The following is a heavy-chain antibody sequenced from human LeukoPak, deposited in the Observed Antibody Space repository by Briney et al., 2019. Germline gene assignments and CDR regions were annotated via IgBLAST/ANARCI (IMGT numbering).Heavy chain of an antibody. CDR2: ISSSSSYI. D-gene: IGHD6-19*01. Sequence: GGSLRLSCAASGFTFSSYWMSWVRQAPGKGLEWVSSISSSSSYIYYADSVKGRFTISRDNAKNSLYLQMNSLRAEDTAVYYCAREPTAVAGFDYWGQGTLVTVSS. CDR3: AREPTAVAGFDY. CDR1: GFTFSSYW. V-gene: IGHV3-21*01. J-gene: IGHJ4*02.